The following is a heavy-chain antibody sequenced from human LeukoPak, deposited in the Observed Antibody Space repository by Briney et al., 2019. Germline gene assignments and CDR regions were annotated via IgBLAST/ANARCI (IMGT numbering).Heavy chain of an antibody. V-gene: IGHV3-23*01. D-gene: IGHD7-27*01. CDR1: GFTFSSYT. Sequence: GGSLRLSCTASGFTFSSYTMSWVRQAPGKGLKWVSTITTGGPNTYYADSVKGRFTVSRDDSKNTLYLQMYSLRAEDTAVYYCAKDGGLWVSAHWGDSWGRGTLVTVSS. CDR2: ITTGGPNT. J-gene: IGHJ4*02. CDR3: AKDGGLWVSAHWGDS.